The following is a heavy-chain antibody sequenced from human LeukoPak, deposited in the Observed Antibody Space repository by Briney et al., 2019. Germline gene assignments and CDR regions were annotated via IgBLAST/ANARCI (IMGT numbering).Heavy chain of an antibody. CDR2: IYHSGST. J-gene: IGHJ5*02. V-gene: IGHV4-4*02. D-gene: IGHD2-15*01. CDR1: GGSISSSNW. Sequence: KPSGTLSLTCAVSGGSISSSNWWSWVRQPPGKGLEWIGEIYHSGSTNYNPSLKSRVTISVDKSKNQFSLKLSSVTAADTAVYYCARESDSPDHPFDPWGQGTLVTVSS. CDR3: ARESDSPDHPFDP.